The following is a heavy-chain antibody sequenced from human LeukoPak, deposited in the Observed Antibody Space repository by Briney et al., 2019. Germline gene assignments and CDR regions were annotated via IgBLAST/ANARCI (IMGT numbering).Heavy chain of an antibody. Sequence: GGSLRLSCAASGFTVSNSFMSWVRQAPGKGLEWVSIIYAGGTTYYADSVKGRFTISRDNSKNTLYLQMNSLTAEDTAVYYCARDQWLDYWGQGTLVTVSS. CDR2: IYAGGTT. D-gene: IGHD5-24*01. CDR3: ARDQWLDY. J-gene: IGHJ4*02. CDR1: GFTVSNSF. V-gene: IGHV3-53*01.